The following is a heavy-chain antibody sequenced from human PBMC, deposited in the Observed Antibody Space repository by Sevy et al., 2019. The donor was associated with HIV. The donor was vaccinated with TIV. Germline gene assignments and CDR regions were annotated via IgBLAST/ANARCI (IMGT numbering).Heavy chain of an antibody. V-gene: IGHV1-18*01. Sequence: ASVKVSCKASGYTFTSYGISWVRQAPGQGLEWMGWISAYNGNTNYAQKLQGRVTMTTDTSTSTAYMELRSLRSDDTAVYYCARDHQNRRITIFGVDRWGYYYYYGMDVWGQGTTVTVSS. J-gene: IGHJ6*02. CDR1: GYTFTSYG. CDR3: ARDHQNRRITIFGVDRWGYYYYYGMDV. CDR2: ISAYNGNT. D-gene: IGHD3-3*01.